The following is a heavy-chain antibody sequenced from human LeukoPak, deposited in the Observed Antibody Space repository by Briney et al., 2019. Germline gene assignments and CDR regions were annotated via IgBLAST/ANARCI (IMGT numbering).Heavy chain of an antibody. V-gene: IGHV3-30*18. CDR3: AKDYGSGSYYPYYFDY. Sequence: GRSLRLSCAASGFTFSNYGLHWVRQAPGKGLEWVAVISYDGSNKFYPDSVKGRFTISRDNSKNTLYLQMNSLRPEDTAVYYCAKDYGSGSYYPYYFDYWGQGTLVTVSS. CDR2: ISYDGSNK. J-gene: IGHJ4*01. D-gene: IGHD3-10*01. CDR1: GFTFSNYG.